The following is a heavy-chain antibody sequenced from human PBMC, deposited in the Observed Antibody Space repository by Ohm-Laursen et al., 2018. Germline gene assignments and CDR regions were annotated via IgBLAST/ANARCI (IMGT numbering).Heavy chain of an antibody. CDR3: ARDVLRFGRALHYYGMDV. CDR2: IKQDGSEK. V-gene: IGHV3-7*01. CDR1: GFTFSSYW. D-gene: IGHD3-16*01. J-gene: IGHJ6*02. Sequence: SLRLSCAASGFTFSSYWMSWVRQAPGKGLEWVANIKQDGSEKYFVDSVRGRFTISRDNAKNSLYLQMNSLRAEDTAVYYCARDVLRFGRALHYYGMDVWGQGTTVTVSS.